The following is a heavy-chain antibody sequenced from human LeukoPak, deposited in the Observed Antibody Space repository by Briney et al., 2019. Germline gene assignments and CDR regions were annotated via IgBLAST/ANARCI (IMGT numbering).Heavy chain of an antibody. CDR1: GGSISNYY. Sequence: PSETLSLTCTVSGGSISNYYWSWIRQPPGKGLEWIGEINHSGSTNYNSSLKSRVTISIDTSKNQFSLKLSSVTAADTAVYYCARKGGGQLVNTRRWFDPWGQGTLVTVSS. J-gene: IGHJ5*02. CDR3: ARKGGGQLVNTRRWFDP. CDR2: INHSGST. V-gene: IGHV4-34*01. D-gene: IGHD6-13*01.